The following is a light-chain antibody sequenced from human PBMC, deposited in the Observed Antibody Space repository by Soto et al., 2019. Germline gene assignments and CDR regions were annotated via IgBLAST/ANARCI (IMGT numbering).Light chain of an antibody. J-gene: IGLJ3*02. CDR1: TGAVTSGYY. V-gene: IGLV7-43*01. CDR3: LLYYGGPWV. Sequence: QTVVTQEPSLTVSPGGTVTLTCASSTGAVTSGYYPNWFQQKPGQAPRSLIYSTSYKRSWTPARFSGSLLGGKAALTLSGVQPEDEADYYCLLYYGGPWVFGGGTKLTVL. CDR2: STS.